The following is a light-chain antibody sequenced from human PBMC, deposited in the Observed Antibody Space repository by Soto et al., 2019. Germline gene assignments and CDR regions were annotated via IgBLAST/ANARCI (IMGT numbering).Light chain of an antibody. Sequence: QSALTQPPSASGSPGQSVTISCTGTTSDVGGYNYVSWYQLHPGKVPKLIISEVNKRPSGVPDRFSGSKSGSTASLTVSGLQAEDEADYFWSSYAGSKNFILFGGGTKLTVL. CDR3: SSYAGSKNFIL. CDR1: TSDVGGYNY. CDR2: EVN. V-gene: IGLV2-8*01. J-gene: IGLJ2*01.